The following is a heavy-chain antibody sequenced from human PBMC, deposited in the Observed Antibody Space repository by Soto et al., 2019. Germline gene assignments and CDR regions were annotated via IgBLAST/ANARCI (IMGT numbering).Heavy chain of an antibody. CDR2: IYYSGST. CDR1: GGSISSGGYY. V-gene: IGHV4-31*03. D-gene: IGHD2-21*02. Sequence: PSETLSLTCTVSGGSISSGGYYWSWIRQHPGKGLEWIGYIYYSGSTYYNPSLTSRVTISVDTSKNQFSLKLSSVTAADTAVYYCARDLDLAYCGGDCYSGRDALDVWGQGTMVTVSS. CDR3: ARDLDLAYCGGDCYSGRDALDV. J-gene: IGHJ3*01.